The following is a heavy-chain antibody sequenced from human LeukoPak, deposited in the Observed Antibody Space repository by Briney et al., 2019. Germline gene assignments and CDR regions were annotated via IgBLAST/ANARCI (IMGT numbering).Heavy chain of an antibody. V-gene: IGHV3-23*01. Sequence: GGSLRLSCEASGFTFGSFAMSWVRQAPGKGLEWVSGISGSGYYTYYADSVEGRFTISRDNSKNTLYIEMNSLRAEDTAVYYCAKDGSWGDYYFYFYMDVWGKGTTVTVSS. CDR3: AKDGSWGDYYFYFYMDV. D-gene: IGHD3-16*01. CDR2: ISGSGYYT. J-gene: IGHJ6*03. CDR1: GFTFGSFA.